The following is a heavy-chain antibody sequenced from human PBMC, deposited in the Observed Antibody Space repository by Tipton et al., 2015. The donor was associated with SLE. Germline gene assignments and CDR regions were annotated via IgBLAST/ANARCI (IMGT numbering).Heavy chain of an antibody. CDR2: ISNIGGP. CDR3: ATARSGSGPRYGLDV. Sequence: LRLSCSVSGGSISSNYWSWVRQPPGKGLEWMGYISNIGGPNSNPSLKSRVTISLDTSKNQISLKLTSVSAADTATYYCATARSGSGPRYGLDVWGQGTTVTVSS. CDR1: GGSISSNY. D-gene: IGHD1-26*01. J-gene: IGHJ6*02. V-gene: IGHV4-59*01.